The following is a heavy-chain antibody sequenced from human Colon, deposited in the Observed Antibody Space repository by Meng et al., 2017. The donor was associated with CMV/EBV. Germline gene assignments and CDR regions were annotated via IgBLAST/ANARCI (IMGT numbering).Heavy chain of an antibody. V-gene: IGHV3-74*03. J-gene: IGHJ4*02. D-gene: IGHD4-17*01. Sequence: GYGLTFKNYWKQWDGQAPGKGLVGVSQISSDGNRATYTESVRGRFTISRDNAKNTLYLQMNTVRADDAANYYCASTGTMTQDFWGQGTLVTVS. CDR1: GLTFKNYW. CDR2: ISSDGNRA. CDR3: ASTGTMTQDF.